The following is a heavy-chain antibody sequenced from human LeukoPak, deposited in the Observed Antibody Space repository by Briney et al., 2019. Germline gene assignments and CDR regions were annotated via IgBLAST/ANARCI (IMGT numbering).Heavy chain of an antibody. CDR3: AKHGQLGLKPNWFDP. CDR1: ALTFSSYV. Sequence: GGSLRLSCAASALTFSSYVMSWVRQAPGEGLEWVSAISGSGGSTYYADSVKGRFTISRDNSKNTLYLQMNSLRAEDTAVYYCAKHGQLGLKPNWFDPWGQGILVTVSS. J-gene: IGHJ5*02. D-gene: IGHD6-13*01. CDR2: ISGSGGST. V-gene: IGHV3-23*01.